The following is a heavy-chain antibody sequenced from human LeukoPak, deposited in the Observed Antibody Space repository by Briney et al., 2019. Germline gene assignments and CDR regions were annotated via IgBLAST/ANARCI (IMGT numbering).Heavy chain of an antibody. J-gene: IGHJ3*02. CDR2: IYYSGST. CDR3: AVNSFYDAFDI. CDR1: GGSISSSSYY. Sequence: PSETLSLTCTVSGGSISSSSYYWGWIRQPPGTGLEWIGSIYYSGSTYYNLSLKSRVTISVDTSKNQFSLKLSSVTAADTAVYYCAVNSFYDAFDIWGQGTMVTVSS. V-gene: IGHV4-39*01. D-gene: IGHD2/OR15-2a*01.